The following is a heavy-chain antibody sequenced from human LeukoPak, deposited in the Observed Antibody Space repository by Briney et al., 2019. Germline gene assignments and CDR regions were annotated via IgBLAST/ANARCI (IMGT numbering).Heavy chain of an antibody. CDR3: ARGRRRVLTGYPFDY. D-gene: IGHD3-9*01. V-gene: IGHV4-39*07. CDR2: MYYTGST. CDR1: GGAISSGSYY. Sequence: SETLSLTCIVSGGAISSGSYYWGWIRQPPGKGLDWIGSMYYTGSTYNSPSLKSRVTISVDTSKNQFSLKLTSVTAADTAVYYCARGRRRVLTGYPFDYWGQGTLVTVSS. J-gene: IGHJ4*02.